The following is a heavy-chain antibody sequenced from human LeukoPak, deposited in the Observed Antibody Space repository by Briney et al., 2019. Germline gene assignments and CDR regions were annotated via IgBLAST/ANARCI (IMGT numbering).Heavy chain of an antibody. CDR3: ARSLNSGSRGLPGN. CDR1: GFTFSSYS. V-gene: IGHV3-21*01. J-gene: IGHJ4*02. CDR2: ISSSSSYI. Sequence: GGSLRLSCAASGFTFSSYSMNWVRQAPGKGLEWVSSISSSSSYIYYAGSVKGRFTISRDNAKNSLYLQMNSLRAEDTAVYYCARSLNSGSRGLPGNWGQGTLVTVSS. D-gene: IGHD1-26*01.